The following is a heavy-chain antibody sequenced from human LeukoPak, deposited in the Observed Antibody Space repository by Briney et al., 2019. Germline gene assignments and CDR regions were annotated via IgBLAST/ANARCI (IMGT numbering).Heavy chain of an antibody. D-gene: IGHD6-13*01. V-gene: IGHV4-34*09. Sequence: SETLSLTCAAYGGSFSGYYWSWIRQPPGKGLEWIGEINHSGSTNYNPSLKSRVTISVDTSKNQFSLKLSSVTAADTAVYYCARGLLDSSSWYGYFQHWGQGTLVTVSS. J-gene: IGHJ1*01. CDR3: ARGLLDSSSWYGYFQH. CDR2: INHSGST. CDR1: GGSFSGYY.